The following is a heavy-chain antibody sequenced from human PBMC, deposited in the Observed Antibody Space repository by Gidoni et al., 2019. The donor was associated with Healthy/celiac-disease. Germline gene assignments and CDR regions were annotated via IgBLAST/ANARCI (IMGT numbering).Heavy chain of an antibody. CDR3: AKDFYGDYERGLDY. Sequence: QVQLVESGGGVVQPARSLRLSCAASGFTFSSYGMHWVRQAPGKGLEWVAVISYDGSNKYYADSVKGRFTISRDNSKNTLYLQMNSLRAEDTAVYYCAKDFYGDYERGLDYWGQGTLVTVSS. CDR2: ISYDGSNK. CDR1: GFTFSSYG. J-gene: IGHJ4*02. V-gene: IGHV3-30*18. D-gene: IGHD4-17*01.